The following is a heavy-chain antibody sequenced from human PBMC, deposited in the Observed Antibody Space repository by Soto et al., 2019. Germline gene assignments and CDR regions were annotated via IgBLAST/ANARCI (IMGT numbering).Heavy chain of an antibody. Sequence: HPGGSLRLSCAASGFTFRSYAISWGRQAPGKGLEWVSAISGSGGSTYYADSVKGRFTISRDNSKNTLYLQMNSLRAEDTAVYYCAKGIAVAGTPSDYWGQGTLVTVSS. J-gene: IGHJ4*02. V-gene: IGHV3-23*01. CDR3: AKGIAVAGTPSDY. CDR1: GFTFRSYA. D-gene: IGHD6-19*01. CDR2: ISGSGGST.